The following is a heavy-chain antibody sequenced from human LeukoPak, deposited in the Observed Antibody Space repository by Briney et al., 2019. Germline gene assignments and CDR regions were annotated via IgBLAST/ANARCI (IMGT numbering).Heavy chain of an antibody. V-gene: IGHV3-30*03. CDR1: GFTFSNAW. J-gene: IGHJ4*02. CDR2: ISYDGSNK. Sequence: PGGSLRLSCAASGFTFSNAWMSWVRQAPGKGLEWVAVISYDGSNKYYADSVKGRFTISRDNSKNTLYLQMNSLRAEDTAVYYCARVKRDCSGGTCYSYDYWGQGTLVTVSS. CDR3: ARVKRDCSGGTCYSYDY. D-gene: IGHD2-15*01.